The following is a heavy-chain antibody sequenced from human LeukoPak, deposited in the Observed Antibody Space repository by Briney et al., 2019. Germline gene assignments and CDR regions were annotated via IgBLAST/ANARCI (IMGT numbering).Heavy chain of an antibody. J-gene: IGHJ3*02. Sequence: GGSLRLSCAASGFTLSIYSMKWVRQAPGKGLEWVSFISSSSSYIYYADSVKGRFTISRDNAKNSLYLQMNSLRAEDTAVYYCARVDWYSSSWYQDAFDIWGQGTMVTVSS. CDR1: GFTLSIYS. V-gene: IGHV3-21*01. CDR3: ARVDWYSSSWYQDAFDI. CDR2: ISSSSSYI. D-gene: IGHD6-13*01.